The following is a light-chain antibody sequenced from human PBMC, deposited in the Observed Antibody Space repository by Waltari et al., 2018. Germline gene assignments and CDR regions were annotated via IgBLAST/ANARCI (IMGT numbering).Light chain of an antibody. Sequence: QLVLTQSPSASASLGASFTLTCTLDSGHSSNIVAWLQQQPEKGPRYLMKINSDGSHSKGDGMPDRFSGASSGAGRYLTISSVQSEDEADYYCQTGCHGTWVFGGGTKLTVL. CDR3: QTGCHGTWV. CDR1: SGHSSNI. V-gene: IGLV4-69*01. J-gene: IGLJ3*02. CDR2: INSDGSH.